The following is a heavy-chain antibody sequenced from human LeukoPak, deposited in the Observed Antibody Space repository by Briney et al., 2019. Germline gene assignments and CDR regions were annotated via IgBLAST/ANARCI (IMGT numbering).Heavy chain of an antibody. CDR3: ARVPEVIAAALN. J-gene: IGHJ4*02. Sequence: PGRSLRLSCAASGFTFSSYAMHWVRQAPGKGLEWVVVISYDGGNKYYADSVKGRFTISRDNSKNTLYLQMNSLRAEDTAVYYCARVPEVIAAALNWGQGTLVTVSS. V-gene: IGHV3-30-3*01. CDR1: GFTFSSYA. CDR2: ISYDGGNK. D-gene: IGHD6-13*01.